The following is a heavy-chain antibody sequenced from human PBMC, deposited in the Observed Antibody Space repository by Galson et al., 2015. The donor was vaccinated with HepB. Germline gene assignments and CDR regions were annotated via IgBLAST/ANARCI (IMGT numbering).Heavy chain of an antibody. CDR3: ARVGGYSGSYYPDY. CDR1: GGSISGTKYY. CDR2: IYYSGTT. J-gene: IGHJ4*02. D-gene: IGHD1-26*01. Sequence: ETLSLTCTVSGGSISGTKYYWGWIRQPPGKGLEWIGSIYYSGTTYYNPSLKSRVTISLDTSKNQFSLKLSSVTAADTAVYYCARVGGYSGSYYPDYWGQGTLVTVSS. V-gene: IGHV4-39*07.